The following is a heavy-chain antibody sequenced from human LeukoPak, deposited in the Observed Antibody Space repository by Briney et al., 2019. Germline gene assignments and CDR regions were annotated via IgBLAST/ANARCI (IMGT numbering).Heavy chain of an antibody. J-gene: IGHJ4*02. CDR1: GFTVSSNY. CDR2: IYSGGST. CDR3: AKGLGKATVTPLGY. Sequence: GGSLRLSCAASGFTVSSNYMSWVRQAPGKGLEWVSVIYSGGSTYYADSVKGRFTISRDNSKNTLYLQVDSLRAEDTAVYYCAKGLGKATVTPLGYWGQGTLVTVSS. V-gene: IGHV3-53*01. D-gene: IGHD4-11*01.